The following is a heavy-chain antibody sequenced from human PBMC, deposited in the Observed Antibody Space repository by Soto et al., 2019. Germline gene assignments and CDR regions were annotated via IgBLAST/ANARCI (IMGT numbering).Heavy chain of an antibody. CDR3: ARRGGYSYGPPWDY. Sequence: SETLSLTCTVSGGSISSSSYYWGWIRQPPGKGLEWIGSIYYSGSTYYNPSPKSRVTISVDTSKNQFSLKLSSVTAADTAVYYCARRGGYSYGPPWDYWGQGTLVTVSS. D-gene: IGHD5-18*01. CDR1: GGSISSSSYY. V-gene: IGHV4-39*01. CDR2: IYYSGST. J-gene: IGHJ4*02.